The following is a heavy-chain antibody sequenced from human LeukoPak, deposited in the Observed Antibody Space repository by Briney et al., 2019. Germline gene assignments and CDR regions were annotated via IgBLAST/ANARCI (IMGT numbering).Heavy chain of an antibody. CDR3: ASGDYGDYGGYYYGMDV. CDR2: IYYSGST. V-gene: IGHV4-59*01. J-gene: IGHJ6*02. Sequence: SETLSLTCTVSGGSISSYYWSWIRQPPGKGLEWIGYIYYSGSTNYSPSLKSRVTISVDTSKNQFSLKLSSVTAADTAVYYCASGDYGDYGGYYYGMDVWGQGTTVTVSS. CDR1: GGSISSYY. D-gene: IGHD4-17*01.